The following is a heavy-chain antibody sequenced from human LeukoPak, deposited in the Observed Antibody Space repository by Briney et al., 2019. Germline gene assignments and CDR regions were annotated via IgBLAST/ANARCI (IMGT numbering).Heavy chain of an antibody. D-gene: IGHD1-1*01. J-gene: IGHJ4*02. Sequence: PGGSLRLSCVASGFTFSSYAVSWFRPAPGKGVEWVSTVGRSGADTYYADSVRGRFTISKDSSKNTLQMNSLSAEDTAIYYCVKHSGGVYGNSDYWGQGILVTVSS. V-gene: IGHV3-23*01. CDR2: VGRSGADT. CDR3: VKHSGGVYGNSDY. CDR1: GFTFSSYA.